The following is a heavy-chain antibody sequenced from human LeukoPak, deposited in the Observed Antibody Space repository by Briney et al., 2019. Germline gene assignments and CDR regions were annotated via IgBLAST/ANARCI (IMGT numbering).Heavy chain of an antibody. Sequence: SETLSLTCTVYGGSISSYYWSWIRQPPGKGLEWIGYIYYRGSTNYNPPLKSRVTISVDTSKNQFSLKLSSVTAADTAVYYCARDGDYGDFDYWGQGTLVTVSS. CDR3: ARDGDYGDFDY. CDR1: GGSISSYY. D-gene: IGHD4-17*01. V-gene: IGHV4-59*01. J-gene: IGHJ4*02. CDR2: IYYRGST.